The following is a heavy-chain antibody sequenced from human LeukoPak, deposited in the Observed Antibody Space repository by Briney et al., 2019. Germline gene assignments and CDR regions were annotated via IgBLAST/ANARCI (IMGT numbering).Heavy chain of an antibody. CDR3: ARDVWGDRDSYFDS. Sequence: PGGSLRLSCAASGFTFSSYWMHWVRQVPGKGLVWVSRINTGGSSTSYGGSVQGRFSISRDNAKNTLCLQMNSLRAEDTAVYYCARDVWGDRDSYFDSWGQGTLVTVSS. J-gene: IGHJ4*02. CDR1: GFTFSSYW. D-gene: IGHD2-21*01. V-gene: IGHV3-74*01. CDR2: INTGGSST.